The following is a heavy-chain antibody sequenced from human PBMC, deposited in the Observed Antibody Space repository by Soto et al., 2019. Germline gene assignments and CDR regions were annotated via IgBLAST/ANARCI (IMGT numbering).Heavy chain of an antibody. D-gene: IGHD1-1*01. V-gene: IGHV3-7*01. CDR1: GFTFSRFW. Sequence: EVQLVESGGTLVQPGGSLRLACVASGFTFSRFWMSWVRQAPGKGLEWVAIIQQDGSEKYYVDSVKGRFTISRDNAKNSLYLQMNSLRAEDTAVYYCAGVEEVPVSGEVGTFYYWGQGTLVTVSS. J-gene: IGHJ4*02. CDR2: IQQDGSEK. CDR3: AGVEEVPVSGEVGTFYY.